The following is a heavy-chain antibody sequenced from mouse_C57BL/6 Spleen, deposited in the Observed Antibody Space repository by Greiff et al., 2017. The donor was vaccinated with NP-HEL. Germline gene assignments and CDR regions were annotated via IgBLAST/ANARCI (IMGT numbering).Heavy chain of an antibody. V-gene: IGHV1-69*01. CDR1: GYTFTSYW. CDR2: IDPSDSYT. Sequence: QVQLKQPGAELVMPGASVKLSCKASGYTFTSYWMHWVKQRPGQGLEWIGEIDPSDSYTNYNQKFKGKSTLTVDKSSSTAYMQLSSLTSEDSAVYYCARDSENYFDYWGQGTTLTVSS. J-gene: IGHJ2*01. CDR3: ARDSENYFDY.